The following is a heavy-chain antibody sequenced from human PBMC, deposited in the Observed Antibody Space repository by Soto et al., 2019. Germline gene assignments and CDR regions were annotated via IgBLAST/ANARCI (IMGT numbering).Heavy chain of an antibody. CDR3: AREGGNDAFDI. CDR2: IIPILGIA. Sequence: QVQLVQSGAEVKKPGSSVKVSCKASGGTFSSYTISWVRQAPGQGLEWMGRIIPILGIAKHAQKFQGKVTITADKATNTAYMELSSLRCEDTAVYYCAREGGNDAFDIWGQGTMVTVSS. V-gene: IGHV1-69*08. J-gene: IGHJ3*02. D-gene: IGHD3-16*01. CDR1: GGTFSSYT.